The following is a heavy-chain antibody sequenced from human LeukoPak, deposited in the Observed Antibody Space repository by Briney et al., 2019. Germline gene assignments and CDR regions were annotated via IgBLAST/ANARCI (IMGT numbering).Heavy chain of an antibody. CDR3: ARVSSARNGFDY. J-gene: IGHJ4*02. CDR2: IYYSGST. Sequence: SETLSLTCTVSGGSLSSGGYYWGWIRKHPGMGLEWIGSIYYSGSTYYAPSLKSRVNISVDTSKSQFALNLTSVTAADTAVYYCARVSSARNGFDYWGQGTLVTVSS. V-gene: IGHV4-31*03. CDR1: GGSLSSGGYY. D-gene: IGHD1-14*01.